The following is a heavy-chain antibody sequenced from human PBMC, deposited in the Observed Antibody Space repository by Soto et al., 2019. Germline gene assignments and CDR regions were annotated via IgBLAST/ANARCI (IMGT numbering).Heavy chain of an antibody. CDR1: GFTFSNYW. J-gene: IGHJ4*02. D-gene: IGHD3-22*01. Sequence: GGSLRLSCAASGFTFSNYWMHWVRQAPQKGLVWVSRIHGAGSSTTYADSVKGRFTISRDNAKNTLYLQMNSLTTEDTAVYFCARGYSSDYRFDYWGQGTLVTVSS. V-gene: IGHV3-74*01. CDR3: ARGYSSDYRFDY. CDR2: IHGAGSST.